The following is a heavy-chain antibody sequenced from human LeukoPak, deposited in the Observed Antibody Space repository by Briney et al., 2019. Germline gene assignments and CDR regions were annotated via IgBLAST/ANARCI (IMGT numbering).Heavy chain of an antibody. D-gene: IGHD4-17*01. Sequence: GGSLRLSYAASGFTFDDYAMHWVRQAPGKGLEWVSGITWNSDNIEYADSVKGRFTISRDNAKNSLYLQMNSLRAEDTAVYYCARDYHTYGDYHAFDFWGQGTMVTVSS. V-gene: IGHV3-9*01. CDR2: ITWNSDNI. J-gene: IGHJ3*01. CDR1: GFTFDDYA. CDR3: ARDYHTYGDYHAFDF.